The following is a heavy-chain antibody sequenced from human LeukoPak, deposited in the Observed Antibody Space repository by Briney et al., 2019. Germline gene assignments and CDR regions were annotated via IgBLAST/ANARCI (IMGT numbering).Heavy chain of an antibody. CDR2: IYYSGGT. CDR1: GGSISSYY. V-gene: IGHV4-59*01. Sequence: KTSETLSLTCTVSGGSISSYYWGWIRQPPGKGLEWIGYIYYSGGTNYSPSLKSRVTISVDTSKNQFSLKLSSVTAADTAVYYCARVTSRPGAYGDHFDYWGQGTLVTVSS. D-gene: IGHD4-17*01. CDR3: ARVTSRPGAYGDHFDY. J-gene: IGHJ4*02.